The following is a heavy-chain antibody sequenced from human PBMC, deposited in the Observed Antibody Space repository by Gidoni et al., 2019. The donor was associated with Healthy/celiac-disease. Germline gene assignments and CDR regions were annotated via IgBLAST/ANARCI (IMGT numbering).Heavy chain of an antibody. V-gene: IGHV3-23*01. CDR2: IRGSGGST. Sequence: EVQLLESGGGLVQPGGSLRLSCAASGFTFSSYAMSWVRQAPGKGLEWVSAIRGSGGSTYYADSVKGRFTISRDNSKNTLYLQMNSLRAEDTAVYYCAKDSSSWYGEGYWGQGTLVTVSS. J-gene: IGHJ4*02. CDR1: GFTFSSYA. D-gene: IGHD6-13*01. CDR3: AKDSSSWYGEGY.